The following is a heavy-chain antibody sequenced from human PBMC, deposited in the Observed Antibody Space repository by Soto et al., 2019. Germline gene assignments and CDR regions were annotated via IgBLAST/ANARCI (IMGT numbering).Heavy chain of an antibody. CDR2: ISAYNGNT. D-gene: IGHD3-9*01. V-gene: IGHV1-18*04. J-gene: IGHJ5*02. CDR1: GYTFTSYG. Sequence: QVQLVQSGAEVKKPGASVKVSCKASGYTFTSYGISWVRQAPGQGLEWMGWISAYNGNTNYAQKLQGRVTMTTATSTSTAYMELRSLRSDDTAVYYCARAPLDYDILTGYYSPNWFDPWGQGTLVTVSS. CDR3: ARAPLDYDILTGYYSPNWFDP.